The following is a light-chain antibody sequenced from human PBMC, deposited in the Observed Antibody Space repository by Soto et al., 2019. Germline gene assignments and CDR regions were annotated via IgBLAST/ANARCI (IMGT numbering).Light chain of an antibody. V-gene: IGLV2-8*01. CDR1: SSDVGGYDY. CDR2: EVV. J-gene: IGLJ2*01. Sequence: QSVLTQPPSASGSPGQSVTISCTGTSSDVGGYDYVSWYQQHPGKAPKLIIYEVVKRPSGVPDRFSGSKSGNTASLTVSGLQAADEAGYYCSSYARSNNFVFGGGNKVTVL. CDR3: SSYARSNNFV.